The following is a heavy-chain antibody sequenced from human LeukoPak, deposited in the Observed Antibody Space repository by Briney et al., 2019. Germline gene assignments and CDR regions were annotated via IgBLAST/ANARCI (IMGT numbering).Heavy chain of an antibody. D-gene: IGHD3-22*01. J-gene: IGHJ6*02. CDR2: IYTSRST. V-gene: IGHV4-4*07. CDR1: GGSISSYY. CDR3: ARVPPPNYYDSSGYYYYYYGMDV. Sequence: SETLSLTCTVSGGSISSYYWSWIRQPAGKGLEWIGRIYTSRSTNYNPSLKSRVTMSVDTSKNQFSLKLSSVTAADTAVYYCARVPPPNYYDSSGYYYYYYGMDVWGQGTTVTVSS.